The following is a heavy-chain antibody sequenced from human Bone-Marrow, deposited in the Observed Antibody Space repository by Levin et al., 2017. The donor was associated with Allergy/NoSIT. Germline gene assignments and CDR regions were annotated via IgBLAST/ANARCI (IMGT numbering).Heavy chain of an antibody. CDR2: MYHSGNT. D-gene: IGHD2-15*01. Sequence: PSQTLSLTCSVSSYSISSGYYWGWIRQSPGKGLEWIGFMYHSGNTYYNPSLQSRLTVSVDTSKNQLSLKLTSVTAADTAVYYCARRDFVVVIDWGQGTLVTVSS. V-gene: IGHV4-38-2*02. J-gene: IGHJ4*02. CDR1: SYSISSGYY. CDR3: ARRDFVVVID.